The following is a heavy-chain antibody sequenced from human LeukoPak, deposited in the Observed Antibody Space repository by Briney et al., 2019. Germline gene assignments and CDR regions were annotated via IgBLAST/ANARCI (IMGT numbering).Heavy chain of an antibody. CDR2: IKSKTDGGTT. CDR1: GFTFSNAW. Sequence: GGSLRLSCAASGFTFSNAWMSWGRQAPGKGLEWVGRIKSKTDGGTTDYAAPVKGRFTISRDDSKNTLYLQMNSLKTEDTAVYYCTTTSGGLVVGATTSYYYYGMDVWGQGTTVTVSS. CDR3: TTTSGGLVVGATTSYYYYGMDV. J-gene: IGHJ6*02. D-gene: IGHD1-26*01. V-gene: IGHV3-15*01.